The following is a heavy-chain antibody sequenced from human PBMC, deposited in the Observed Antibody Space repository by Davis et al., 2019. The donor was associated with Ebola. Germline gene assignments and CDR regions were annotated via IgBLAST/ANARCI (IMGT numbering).Heavy chain of an antibody. J-gene: IGHJ6*03. CDR1: GFTFSNAW. CDR2: IKSKTDGGST. CDR3: AKTDKDVWYYDILTGYYPGVYYMDV. Sequence: PGGSLRLSCAASGFTFSNAWMSWVRQAPGKGLEWVGRIKSKTDGGSTDYAAPVKGRFTISSDDSKNTLYLQMNSLRAEDTAVYYCAKTDKDVWYYDILTGYYPGVYYMDVWGKGTTVTVSS. V-gene: IGHV3-15*01. D-gene: IGHD3-9*01.